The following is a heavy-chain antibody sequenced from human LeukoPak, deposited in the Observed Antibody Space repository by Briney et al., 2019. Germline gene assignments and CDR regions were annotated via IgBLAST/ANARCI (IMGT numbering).Heavy chain of an antibody. Sequence: SVKVSCKASGYTFTGYGISWVRQAPGQGLEWMGWISAYNGNTNYAQKLQGRVTMTTDTSTSTAYMELRSLRSDDTAVYYCARDSGLSGYSYGQPFDIWGQGTMVTVSS. CDR1: GYTFTGYG. CDR3: ARDSGLSGYSYGQPFDI. CDR2: ISAYNGNT. V-gene: IGHV1-18*04. D-gene: IGHD5-18*01. J-gene: IGHJ3*02.